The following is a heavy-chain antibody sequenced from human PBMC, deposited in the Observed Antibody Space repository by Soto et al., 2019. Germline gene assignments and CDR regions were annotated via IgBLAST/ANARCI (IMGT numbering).Heavy chain of an antibody. Sequence: EVQLLESGGGLVQPGGSLRLSCTASGFMFSNYAMNWVRQAPGKGLEWVSGTYGSGGTNYADSMKGRITISRDNSKNTLYLKRNTLRAAHTAIYYGGREGGGSTVTPTLDYCGKGTLVAVS. D-gene: IGHD3-16*01. V-gene: IGHV3-23*01. CDR3: GREGGGSTVTPTLDY. J-gene: IGHJ4*02. CDR2: TYGSGGT. CDR1: GFMFSNYA.